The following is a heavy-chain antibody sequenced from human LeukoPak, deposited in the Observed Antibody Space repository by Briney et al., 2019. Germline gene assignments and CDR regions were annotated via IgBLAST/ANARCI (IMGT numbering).Heavy chain of an antibody. J-gene: IGHJ1*01. V-gene: IGHV1-8*01. CDR2: MNPNSGNT. CDR3: ARGDDYGDYFVFQH. Sequence: GASVKVSCKASGYTFTSYDINWVRQATGQGLEWMGWMNPNSGNTGYAQKFQGRVTMTRNTSISTAYMELSSLRSEDTAVYYCARGDDYGDYFVFQHWGQGTLVTVSS. D-gene: IGHD4-17*01. CDR1: GYTFTSYD.